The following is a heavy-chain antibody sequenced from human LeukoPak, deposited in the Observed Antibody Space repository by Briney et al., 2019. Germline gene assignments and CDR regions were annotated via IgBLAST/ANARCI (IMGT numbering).Heavy chain of an antibody. CDR1: GGSISNSGGFY. J-gene: IGHJ4*02. V-gene: IGHV4-31*02. CDR3: ARISQSSGGFYY. D-gene: IGHD2-15*01. Sequence: PSETLSLTCTVSGGSISNSGGFYWSWIRRHPGDGLEWIGFISYRGSTYYNPSLKSRVSMSVDTSRSQFSLRLTSVTDEDTAVYYCARISQSSGGFYYWGQGTLVTVSS. CDR2: ISYRGST.